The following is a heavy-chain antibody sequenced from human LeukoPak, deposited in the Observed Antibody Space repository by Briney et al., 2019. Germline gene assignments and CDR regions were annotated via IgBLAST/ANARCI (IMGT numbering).Heavy chain of an antibody. D-gene: IGHD5-18*01. V-gene: IGHV4-38-2*02. Sequence: SETLSLTCTVSGYSISSGYYWGWIRQPPGKGLEWIGSIYHSGSTYYNPSLKSRVTISVDTSKNQFSLKLSSVTAADTAVYYCARAQGGVTHHFDYWGQGTLVTVSS. CDR1: GYSISSGYY. J-gene: IGHJ4*02. CDR3: ARAQGGVTHHFDY. CDR2: IYHSGST.